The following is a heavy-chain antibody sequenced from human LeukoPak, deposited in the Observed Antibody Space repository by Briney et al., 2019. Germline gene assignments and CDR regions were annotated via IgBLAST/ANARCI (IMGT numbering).Heavy chain of an antibody. CDR2: ISGSGGST. Sequence: GGSLRLSCAASGFTFSSYAMSWVRRAPGKGLEWVSAISGSGGSTYYADSVKGRFTISRDNSKNTLYLQMNSLRAEDTAVYYCAKDLGNWGYFDYWGQGTLVTVSS. J-gene: IGHJ4*02. D-gene: IGHD3-16*01. V-gene: IGHV3-23*01. CDR3: AKDLGNWGYFDY. CDR1: GFTFSSYA.